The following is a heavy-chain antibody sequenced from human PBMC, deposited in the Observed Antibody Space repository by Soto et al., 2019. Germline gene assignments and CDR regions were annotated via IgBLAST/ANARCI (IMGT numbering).Heavy chain of an antibody. CDR1: GFTFNNYA. CDR3: AKEPVSSSFRYCGY. Sequence: EVQLLESGGGLVQPGGSLRLSCLASGFTFNNYAMDWVRQAPGKGLEWVSGVTGSGDSTYYADSVRGRFTISRDNSKGTLYLQMNSLRAEDTAVYYCAKEPVSSSFRYCGYWGQGTLVSVSS. D-gene: IGHD6-13*01. J-gene: IGHJ4*02. CDR2: VTGSGDST. V-gene: IGHV3-23*01.